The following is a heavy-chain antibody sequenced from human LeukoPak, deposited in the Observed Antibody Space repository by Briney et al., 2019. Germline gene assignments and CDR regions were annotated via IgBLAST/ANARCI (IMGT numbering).Heavy chain of an antibody. J-gene: IGHJ4*02. CDR2: ISYDGSNK. CDR3: ARLDIRTTWYAFDY. D-gene: IGHD5-12*01. Sequence: GGSLRLSCAASGFTLSSYAMHWVRQAPGKGLEWVAVISYDGSNKYYADSVKGRFTISRDNSKNTLYLQMNSLRAEDTAVYYCARLDIRTTWYAFDYWGRGTLVTVSS. CDR1: GFTLSSYA. V-gene: IGHV3-30*04.